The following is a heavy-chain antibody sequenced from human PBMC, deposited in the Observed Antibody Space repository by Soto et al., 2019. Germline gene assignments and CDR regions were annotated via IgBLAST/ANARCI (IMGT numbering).Heavy chain of an antibody. Sequence: GASVKVSCKASGYTFTSYAMHWVRQAPGQRLEWMGWINAGNGNTKYSQKFQGRVTITRDTSASTAYMELSSLRSEDTAVYYCARDLMAGMTPFDYWGQGTLVTVSS. CDR2: INAGNGNT. CDR1: GYTFTSYA. V-gene: IGHV1-3*01. J-gene: IGHJ4*02. CDR3: ARDLMAGMTPFDY.